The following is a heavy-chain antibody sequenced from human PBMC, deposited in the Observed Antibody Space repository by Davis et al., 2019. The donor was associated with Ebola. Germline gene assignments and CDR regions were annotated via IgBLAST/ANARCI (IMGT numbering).Heavy chain of an antibody. D-gene: IGHD1-26*01. Sequence: ASVKVSCKASGYTFKYYAISWVRQPPGQGLEWMGWISAYNGNTNYAQILQGRVTMTTDTSTGTAYMELRSLRSDDTAVYFCARTSIVGTTTTASDIWGQGTKVTVSS. CDR2: ISAYNGNT. CDR1: GYTFKYYA. V-gene: IGHV1-18*01. CDR3: ARTSIVGTTTTASDI. J-gene: IGHJ3*02.